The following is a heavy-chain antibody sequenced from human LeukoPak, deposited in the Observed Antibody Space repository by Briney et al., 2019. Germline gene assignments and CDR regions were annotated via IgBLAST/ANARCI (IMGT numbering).Heavy chain of an antibody. J-gene: IGHJ3*02. V-gene: IGHV3-23*01. CDR3: AKDLWPGMTLDAFDI. CDR1: GFTFSSYA. Sequence: GGSLRLSCAASGFTFSSYAMSWVRQAPGKGLEWVSAISGSGGSTYYADSVKGRFTISRDNSKNTLYLQMNSLRVEDTAVYYWAKDLWPGMTLDAFDIWGQGTMVGVSS. D-gene: IGHD1-14*01. CDR2: ISGSGGST.